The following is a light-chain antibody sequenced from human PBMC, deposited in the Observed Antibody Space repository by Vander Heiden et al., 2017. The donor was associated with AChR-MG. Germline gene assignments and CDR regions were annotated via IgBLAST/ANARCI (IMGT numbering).Light chain of an antibody. CDR3: QQYNVYSLT. V-gene: IGKV1-5*03. CDR1: RNINTY. CDR2: KAS. J-gene: IGKJ4*01. Sequence: DIQMTQSPSTLSASVGDRVTISCRASRNINTYLAWYQQKPGNAPRLLIYKASNLESGVPSRFSGSGSGTDFTLTISSLQPEDSATYYCQQYNVYSLTFGGGTSLQIK.